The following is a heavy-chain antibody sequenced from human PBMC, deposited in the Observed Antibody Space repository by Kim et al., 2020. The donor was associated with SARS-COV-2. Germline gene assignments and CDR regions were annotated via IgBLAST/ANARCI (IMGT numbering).Heavy chain of an antibody. V-gene: IGHV4-59*09. J-gene: IGHJ1*01. D-gene: IGHD3-10*01. CDR3: ARGSGAPQHAEYFQH. Sequence: PSLKSRVTISVDTSKNQFSLKLSSVTAADTAVYYCARGSGAPQHAEYFQHWGQGTLVTVSS.